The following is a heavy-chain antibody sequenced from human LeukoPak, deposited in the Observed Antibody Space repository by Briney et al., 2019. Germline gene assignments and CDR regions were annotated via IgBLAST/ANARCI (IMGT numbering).Heavy chain of an antibody. CDR3: AKAQGSHYYYYYMDV. CDR2: ISYDGSNK. CDR1: GFTFSSYG. J-gene: IGHJ6*03. D-gene: IGHD1-26*01. Sequence: GGSLRPSCAASGFTFSSYGMHWVRQAPGKGLEWVAVISYDGSNKYYADSVKGRFTISRDNSDNTLYLQMNSLRTKDTAVFYCAKAQGSHYYYYYMDVWGKGTTVTVSS. V-gene: IGHV3-30*18.